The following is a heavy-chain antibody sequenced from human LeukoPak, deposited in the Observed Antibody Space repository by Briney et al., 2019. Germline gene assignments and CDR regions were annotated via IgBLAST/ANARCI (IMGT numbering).Heavy chain of an antibody. CDR1: GFTFSRYG. J-gene: IGHJ4*02. CDR3: AKDRSRRLERRFYFDY. Sequence: PGGSLRLSCAASGFTFSRYGMHWVRQAPGKGLEWVAFIRYDGSNKYYADSVKGRFTISRDNSKNTLYLQMNSLRAEDTAVYYCAKDRSRRLERRFYFDYWGQGTLVTVSS. CDR2: IRYDGSNK. V-gene: IGHV3-30*02. D-gene: IGHD1-1*01.